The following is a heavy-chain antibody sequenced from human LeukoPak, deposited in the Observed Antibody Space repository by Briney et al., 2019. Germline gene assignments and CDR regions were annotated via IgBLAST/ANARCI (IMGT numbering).Heavy chain of an antibody. CDR1: GGSFSGYY. D-gene: IGHD1-1*01. CDR3: ARPLGQGNEYGMDI. J-gene: IGHJ6*02. Sequence: SETLSLTCAVYGGSFSGYYWSWIRQSPGKGLEWIGEINHSGSTNYNPSLKSRVTISVDTSKNQFSLKLTSVTAADTAVYYCARPLGQGNEYGMDIWGQGTTVTVSS. CDR2: INHSGST. V-gene: IGHV4-34*01.